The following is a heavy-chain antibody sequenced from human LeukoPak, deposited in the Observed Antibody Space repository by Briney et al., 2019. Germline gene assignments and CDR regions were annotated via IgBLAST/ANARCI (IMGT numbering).Heavy chain of an antibody. V-gene: IGHV3-7*01. CDR2: IKQDGSEK. D-gene: IGHD3-3*01. Sequence: GGSLRLSCAASGFTFSSDWMSWVRQAPGKGLEWVANIKQDGSEKYYVDSVKGRFTISRDNAKNSLYLQMNSLRAEDTAVYYCARGSTRLEWLLPFYYYYMDVWGKGTTVTVSS. CDR1: GFTFSSDW. J-gene: IGHJ6*03. CDR3: ARGSTRLEWLLPFYYYYMDV.